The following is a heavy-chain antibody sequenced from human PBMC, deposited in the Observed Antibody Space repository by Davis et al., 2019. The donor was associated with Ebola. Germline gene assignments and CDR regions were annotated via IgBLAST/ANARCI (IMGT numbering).Heavy chain of an antibody. CDR2: IYYSGST. J-gene: IGHJ4*02. D-gene: IGHD4-17*01. Sequence: SETLSLTCTVSGDSITPYCWSWIRQPPGKGLEWIGYIYYSGSTNYNPSLKSRVTISVDTSKNQFSLKLSSVTAADTAVYYCARGCGDYAGYWGQGTLVTVSS. V-gene: IGHV4-59*01. CDR1: GDSITPYC. CDR3: ARGCGDYAGY.